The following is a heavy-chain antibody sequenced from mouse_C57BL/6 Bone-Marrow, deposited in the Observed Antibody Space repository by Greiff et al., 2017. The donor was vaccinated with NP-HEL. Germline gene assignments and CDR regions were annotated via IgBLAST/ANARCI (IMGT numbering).Heavy chain of an antibody. CDR3: APFGYRFAY. Sequence: VKLVESGAELVKPGASVKLSCKASGYTFTSYWMHWVKQRPGQGLEWIGMIHPNSGSTNYNEKFKSKATLTVDKSSSTAYMQLSSLTSEDSAVWYCAPFGYRFAYWGQGTLVTVSA. CDR1: GYTFTSYW. D-gene: IGHD1-2*01. V-gene: IGHV1-64*01. CDR2: IHPNSGST. J-gene: IGHJ3*01.